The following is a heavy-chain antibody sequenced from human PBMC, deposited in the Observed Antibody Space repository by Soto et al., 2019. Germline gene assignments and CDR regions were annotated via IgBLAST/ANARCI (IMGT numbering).Heavy chain of an antibody. CDR1: GGSFSGFY. CDR2: INHSGST. CDR3: VSNHGSCTSGSCIWYLSL. D-gene: IGHD2-15*01. J-gene: IGHJ2*01. Sequence: QVQLQQWGAGLLKPSETLSLTCAVYGGSFSGFYWSWIRQPPGKGLEWIGEINHSGSTNYNPSLNRLIIISASTSKSLISLQLNSLTAADMAVYYCVSNHGSCTSGSCIWYLSLWGGGTLLTVSS. V-gene: IGHV4-34*01.